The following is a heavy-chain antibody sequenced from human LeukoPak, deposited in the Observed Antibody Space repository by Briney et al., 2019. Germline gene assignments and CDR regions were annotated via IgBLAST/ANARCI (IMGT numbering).Heavy chain of an antibody. J-gene: IGHJ3*02. CDR3: AREVLGYSGSFDI. CDR2: IYYSGST. CDR1: GGSISSSSYY. D-gene: IGHD2-15*01. V-gene: IGHV4-39*07. Sequence: PSETLSLTCTVSGGSISSSSYYWGWIRQPPGKGLEWIGSIYYSGSTYYNPSLKSRVTISVDTSKNQFSLKLSSVTAADTAVYYCAREVLGYSGSFDIWGQGTMVTVSS.